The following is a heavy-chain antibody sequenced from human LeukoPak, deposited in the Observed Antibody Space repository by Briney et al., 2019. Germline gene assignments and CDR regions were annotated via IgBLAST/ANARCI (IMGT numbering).Heavy chain of an antibody. CDR2: ISWNSGSI. J-gene: IGHJ6*02. Sequence: GGSLRLSCAASGFTFDDYAMHWVRQAPGKGLEWVSGISWNSGSIGYADSVKGRFTISRDNAKNSLYLQMNSLRAEDTALYYCAKESTTVSYSMDVWGQGTTVTVSS. V-gene: IGHV3-9*01. CDR1: GFTFDDYA. D-gene: IGHD4-17*01. CDR3: AKESTTVSYSMDV.